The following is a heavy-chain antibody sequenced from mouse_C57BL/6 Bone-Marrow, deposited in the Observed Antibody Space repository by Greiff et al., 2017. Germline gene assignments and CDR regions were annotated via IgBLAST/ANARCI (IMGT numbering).Heavy chain of an antibody. CDR1: GFTFSSYA. V-gene: IGHV5-4*01. J-gene: IGHJ3*01. D-gene: IGHD2-3*01. Sequence: EVQGVESGGGLVKPGGSLKLSCAASGFTFSSYAMSWVRQTPEKRLEWVATISDGGSYTYYPDNVQGRFTISRDNAKNNLYLQLSHLKSEDTAMYYCARDGDGYFWFAYWGQGTLVTVSA. CDR2: ISDGGSYT. CDR3: ARDGDGYFWFAY.